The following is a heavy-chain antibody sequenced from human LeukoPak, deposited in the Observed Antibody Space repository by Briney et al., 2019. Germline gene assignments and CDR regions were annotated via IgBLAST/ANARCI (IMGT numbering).Heavy chain of an antibody. J-gene: IGHJ4*02. CDR3: AKTKGPLKGFDY. CDR1: GFTFDDYA. Sequence: GGSLRLSCAASGFTFDDYAMHWVRQAPGQGLQWVSGISWNSNTIAYADSVKGRFTNSRDSAKNSLYLQMNSLRAEDTALYYCAKTKGPLKGFDYWGQGTLVTVSS. CDR2: ISWNSNTI. V-gene: IGHV3-9*01.